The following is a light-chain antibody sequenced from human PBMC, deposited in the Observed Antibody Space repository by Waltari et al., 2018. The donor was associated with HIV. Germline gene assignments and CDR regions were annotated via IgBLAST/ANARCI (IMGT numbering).Light chain of an antibody. CDR1: SSNIGADYD. J-gene: IGLJ3*02. CDR3: QSYDSSLSGSRV. V-gene: IGLV1-40*01. Sequence: QSVLTQPPSVSGAPGQRVTIPCTGNSSNIGADYDVHWYQQLPGTAPKLLIYNNSRPSWVPDRFSGSRSGTAASLAITGLRAEDEAYYFCQSYDSSLSGSRVFGGGTKLTVL. CDR2: NN.